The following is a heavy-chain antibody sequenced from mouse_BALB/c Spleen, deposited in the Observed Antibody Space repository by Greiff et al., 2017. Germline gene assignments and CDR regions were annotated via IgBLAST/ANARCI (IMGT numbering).Heavy chain of an antibody. J-gene: IGHJ2*01. D-gene: IGHD3-1*01. CDR1: GFTFSSYA. Sequence: EVKVVESGGGLVKPGGSLKLSCAASGFTFSSYAMSWVRQTPEKRLEWVATISSGGSYTYYPDSVKGRFTISRDNAKNTLYLQMSSLRSEDTAMYYCARRDSGTGFDYWGQGTTLTVSS. CDR2: ISSGGSYT. V-gene: IGHV5-9-3*01. CDR3: ARRDSGTGFDY.